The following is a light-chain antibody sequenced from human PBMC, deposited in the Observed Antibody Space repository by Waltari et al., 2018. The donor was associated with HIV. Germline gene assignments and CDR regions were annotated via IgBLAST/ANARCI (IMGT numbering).Light chain of an antibody. V-gene: IGLV2-14*03. J-gene: IGLJ1*01. Sequence: QSALTQPASVSGSPGQSITISCTGTSSDVGGYNYVSWYQQHPGKAPKLMFYDVSNRPSGVSNRCSGSKSGNTASLTISGLQAEDEADYYCSSYTSSSPYAFGTGTKVTVL. CDR1: SSDVGGYNY. CDR3: SSYTSSSPYA. CDR2: DVS.